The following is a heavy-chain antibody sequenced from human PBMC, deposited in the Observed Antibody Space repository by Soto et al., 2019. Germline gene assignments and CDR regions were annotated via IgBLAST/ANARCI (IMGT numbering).Heavy chain of an antibody. D-gene: IGHD1-7*01. CDR3: ARNILGGTTDY. Sequence: QVQLMQSGAEEKKPGASAKVSCKASGYSFNTHAMHWVRQAPGQGLEWVGWINAGNGDTRYSQKFQGRVTITSDTSATTAYMELSSLRSEDTAVYYCARNILGGTTDYWGQGTLVTVSS. CDR1: GYSFNTHA. V-gene: IGHV1-3*05. CDR2: INAGNGDT. J-gene: IGHJ4*02.